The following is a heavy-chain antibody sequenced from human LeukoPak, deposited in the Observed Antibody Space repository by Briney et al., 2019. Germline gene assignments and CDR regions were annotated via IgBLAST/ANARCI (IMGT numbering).Heavy chain of an antibody. V-gene: IGHV1-2*02. D-gene: IGHD3-9*01. CDR2: INPNSGGT. J-gene: IGHJ4*02. CDR3: ARSNDILTGYYSHDY. CDR1: GYTFTGYY. Sequence: ASVKVSCKASGYTFTGYYMHWVRQAPGQGLEWMGWINPNSGGTNYAQKFQGRVTMTRDTSISTAYMELSRLRSDDTAVYYCARSNDILTGYYSHDYWGQGTLVTVSP.